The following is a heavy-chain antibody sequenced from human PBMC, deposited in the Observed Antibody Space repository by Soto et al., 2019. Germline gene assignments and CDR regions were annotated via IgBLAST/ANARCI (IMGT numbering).Heavy chain of an antibody. V-gene: IGHV3-30*18. CDR1: GFTFSSYG. J-gene: IGHJ4*02. CDR2: ISYDGSNK. D-gene: IGHD3-3*01. Sequence: GGSLRLSCAASGFTFSSYGMHWVRQAPGKGLEWVAVISYDGSNKYYADSVKGRFTISRDNSKNTLYLQMNSLRAEDTAVYYCAKDNSGGITIFGVVITYFDYWGQGTLVTVSS. CDR3: AKDNSGGITIFGVVITYFDY.